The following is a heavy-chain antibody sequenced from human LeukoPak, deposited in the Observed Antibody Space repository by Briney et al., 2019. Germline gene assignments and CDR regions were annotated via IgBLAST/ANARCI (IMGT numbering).Heavy chain of an antibody. V-gene: IGHV3-21*01. CDR1: GFTFSSYS. CDR3: ARDLSRDILTGYHRASWFDP. CDR2: ISSSSSYI. D-gene: IGHD3-9*01. Sequence: PGGSLRLSCAASGFTFSSYSMNWVGQAQGKGVEWVSSISSSSSYIYYADSVKGRFTISRDNAKNSLYLQMNSLRAEDTAVYYCARDLSRDILTGYHRASWFDPWGQGTLVTVSS. J-gene: IGHJ5*02.